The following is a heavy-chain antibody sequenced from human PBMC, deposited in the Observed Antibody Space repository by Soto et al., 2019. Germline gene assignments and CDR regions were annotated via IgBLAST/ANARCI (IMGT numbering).Heavy chain of an antibody. CDR1: RFTFTPCW. V-gene: IGHV3-74*01. CDR2: MXSDGSXT. CDR3: VRDPGNHDSFDI. J-gene: IGHJ3*02. D-gene: IGHD3-10*01. Sequence: XXSLRLSCAASRFTFTPCWMHWVRQAPGSGVEWVSQMXSDGSXTLYADYVTGXXTISRANXXXTLHLQMNSLRAEDTAVYYCVRDPGNHDSFDIWGQGTVVTVSS.